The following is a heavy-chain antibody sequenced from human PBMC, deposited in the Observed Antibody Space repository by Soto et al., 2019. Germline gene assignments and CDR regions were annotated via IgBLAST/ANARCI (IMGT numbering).Heavy chain of an antibody. CDR3: ARDRTSDVVVGCYGMGD. CDR1: GFTVSSNY. J-gene: IGHJ6*02. V-gene: IGHV3-53*01. D-gene: IGHD2-15*01. Sequence: PGGSLRLSCAASGFTVSSNYMSWVRQAPGKGLEWVSVIYSGGSTYYADSVKGRFTISRDNSKNTLYLQMSSLRAEDTAVYYCARDRTSDVVVGCYGMGDWGQGTTVTVSS. CDR2: IYSGGST.